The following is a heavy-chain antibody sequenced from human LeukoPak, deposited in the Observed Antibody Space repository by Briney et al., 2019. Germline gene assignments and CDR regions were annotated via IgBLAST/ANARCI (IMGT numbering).Heavy chain of an antibody. Sequence: GGSLRLSCAASGFTVSDNYMSWVRQAPGKGLEWVSVMYSRGDTYYANSVKGRFAFSRDISKNTLYLQMNGLRNEDTAMYYCARDAPQVPAAGVLASWGQGTLVIVSS. CDR3: ARDAPQVPAAGVLAS. V-gene: IGHV3-53*01. CDR2: MYSRGDT. D-gene: IGHD6-13*01. J-gene: IGHJ5*02. CDR1: GFTVSDNY.